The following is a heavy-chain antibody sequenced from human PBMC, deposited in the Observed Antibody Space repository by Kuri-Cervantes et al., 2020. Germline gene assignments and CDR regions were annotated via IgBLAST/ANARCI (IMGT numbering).Heavy chain of an antibody. CDR1: GGSFSGYY. Sequence: SESLSLSCAVYGGSFSGYYWSWIRQPPGKGLEWISEINNSGSTNYYPSLKSRVTISVATSKNQFSLKLSSVTAADTAVYYCARAIVGRITVGAFDYWGQGTLVTVSS. V-gene: IGHV4-34*01. CDR2: INNSGST. CDR3: ARAIVGRITVGAFDY. J-gene: IGHJ4*02. D-gene: IGHD5-12*01.